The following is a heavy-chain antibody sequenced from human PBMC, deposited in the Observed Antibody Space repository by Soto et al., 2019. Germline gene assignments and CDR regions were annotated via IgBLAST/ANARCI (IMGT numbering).Heavy chain of an antibody. V-gene: IGHV1-18*01. Sequence: ASVKVSCKTSGGTFSSYGISWVRQAPGQGLEWMGWISAYNGNTNYAQKLQGRVTMTTDTSTSTAYMELRSLRSDDTAVYYCARDRGGGYQLLPYYYYYGMDVWGQGTTVTVSS. D-gene: IGHD2-2*01. J-gene: IGHJ6*02. CDR1: GGTFSSYG. CDR3: ARDRGGGYQLLPYYYYYGMDV. CDR2: ISAYNGNT.